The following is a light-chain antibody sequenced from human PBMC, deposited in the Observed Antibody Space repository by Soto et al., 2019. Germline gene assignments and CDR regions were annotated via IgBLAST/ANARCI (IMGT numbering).Light chain of an antibody. CDR1: SGHSSYI. Sequence: QAVVTQSSSASASLGSSVKLTCTLSSGHSSYIIAWHQQQPGKAPRYLMKLEGSGSYNKGSGVPDRFSGSSSGADRYLTIPNLQFEDEADYYCETWDSNTVVFGGGTKLTVL. J-gene: IGLJ2*01. V-gene: IGLV4-60*02. CDR3: ETWDSNTVV. CDR2: LEGSGSY.